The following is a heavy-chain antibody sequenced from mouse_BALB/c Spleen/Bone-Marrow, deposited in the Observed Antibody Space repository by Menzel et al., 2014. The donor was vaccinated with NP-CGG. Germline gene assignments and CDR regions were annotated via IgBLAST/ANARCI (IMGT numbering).Heavy chain of an antibody. D-gene: IGHD1-1*01. V-gene: IGHV1-7*01. CDR1: GYTFTNYW. J-gene: IGHJ3*01. CDR3: TRRAYGGSYGFAY. CDR2: INPSTGYT. Sequence: VQRVESGAELAKPGASVKMSCKASGYTFTNYWMHWVKQRPGQGLEWIGYINPSTGYTEYNQKFKDKAALTADKSSSTAYMQLSSLTSEDSSVFYCTRRAYGGSYGFAYWGQGTLVTVSA.